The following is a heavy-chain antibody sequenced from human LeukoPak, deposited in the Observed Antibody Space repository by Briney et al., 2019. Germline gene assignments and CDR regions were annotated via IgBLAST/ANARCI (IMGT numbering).Heavy chain of an antibody. D-gene: IGHD6-6*01. V-gene: IGHV4-4*09. Sequence: ASQTLSLTCTVSGGSISSYYWSWIRQPPGKGLEWIGYIYTSVSTNYNPSLTSRVTISVDTSKNQFSPKLGSVTAPATAVYYCARHRFSKYSSSSDFDYWGQGTLVTVSS. J-gene: IGHJ4*02. CDR2: IYTSVST. CDR1: GGSISSYY. CDR3: ARHRFSKYSSSSDFDY.